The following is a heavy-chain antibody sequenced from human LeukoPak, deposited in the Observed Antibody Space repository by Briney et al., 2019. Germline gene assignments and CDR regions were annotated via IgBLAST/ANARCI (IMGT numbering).Heavy chain of an antibody. V-gene: IGHV3-23*01. CDR3: ARRSDDEWLVTKRELDC. D-gene: IGHD5-12*01. J-gene: IGHJ4*02. CDR1: GFSFSYNA. CDR2: ISGSGGNT. Sequence: GGSLRLSCAASGFSFSYNAMTWVRQSPGKGLEWVSAISGSGGNTYYADSVKGRFTISRDNSKNTLFLQMTSLRAEDTAVYYCARRSDDEWLVTKRELDCWGQGTLVTVSS.